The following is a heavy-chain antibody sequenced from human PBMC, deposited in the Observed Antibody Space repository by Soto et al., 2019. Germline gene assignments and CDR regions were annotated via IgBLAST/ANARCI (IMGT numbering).Heavy chain of an antibody. CDR3: AKDPYYDFWSGYYGTGNYYYGMDV. V-gene: IGHV3-30*18. D-gene: IGHD3-3*01. CDR1: GFTFSSYG. CDR2: ISYDGSNK. J-gene: IGHJ6*02. Sequence: PGGSLRLSCAASGFTFSSYGMHWVRQAPGKGLEWVAVISYDGSNKYYADSVKGRFTISRDNSKNTLYLQMNSLRAEDTAVYYCAKDPYYDFWSGYYGTGNYYYGMDVWGQGTTVTVSS.